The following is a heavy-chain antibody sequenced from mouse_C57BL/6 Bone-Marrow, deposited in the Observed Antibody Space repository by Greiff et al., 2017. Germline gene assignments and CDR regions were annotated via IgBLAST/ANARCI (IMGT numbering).Heavy chain of an antibody. J-gene: IGHJ2*01. D-gene: IGHD2-3*01. CDR2: IYPGSGST. CDR3: ARGGGYYVRYFDY. Sequence: QVQLQQPGAELVKPGASVKMSCKASGYTFTSYWITWVKQRPGQGLAWIGDIYPGSGSTNYNEKFKSKATLTVDTSSSTAYMQLSSLTSEDSAVYYCARGGGYYVRYFDYWGQGTTLTVSS. CDR1: GYTFTSYW. V-gene: IGHV1-55*01.